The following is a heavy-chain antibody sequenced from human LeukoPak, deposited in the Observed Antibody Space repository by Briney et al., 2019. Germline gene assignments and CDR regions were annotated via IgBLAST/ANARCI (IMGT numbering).Heavy chain of an antibody. D-gene: IGHD5-24*01. CDR2: INPGGGNT. Sequence: AASVKVSCKASGYIFTSYFMHWVRQTPGQGLEWMGLINPGGGNTNYAQNFQGRVTMTRDTSTSTVYMELSSLRSEDTAIYYCARIRDGYNDAYDVWGQGTVVTVPS. CDR1: GYIFTSYF. CDR3: ARIRDGYNDAYDV. J-gene: IGHJ3*01. V-gene: IGHV1-46*01.